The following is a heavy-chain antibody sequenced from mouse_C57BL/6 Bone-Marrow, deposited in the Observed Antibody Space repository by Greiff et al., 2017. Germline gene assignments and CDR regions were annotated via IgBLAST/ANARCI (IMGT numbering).Heavy chain of an antibody. CDR3: ARGPIYYDYDDWYFDV. V-gene: IGHV1-18*01. Sequence: VPLQQSGPELVKPGASVKIPCKASGYTFTDYNMDWVKQSHGKSLEWIGDINPNNGGTIYNQKFKGKATLTVDKSSSTAYMELRSLTSEDTAVYYCARGPIYYDYDDWYFDVWGTGTTVTVSS. D-gene: IGHD2-4*01. J-gene: IGHJ1*03. CDR1: GYTFTDYN. CDR2: INPNNGGT.